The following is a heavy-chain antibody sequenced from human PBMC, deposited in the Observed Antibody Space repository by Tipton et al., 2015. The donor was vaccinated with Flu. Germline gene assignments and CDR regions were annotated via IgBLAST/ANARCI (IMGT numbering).Heavy chain of an antibody. J-gene: IGHJ6*02. V-gene: IGHV3-21*01. CDR3: ARDPNLYYYYYGMDV. CDR2: ISSSSSYI. CDR1: GFTFSSYS. D-gene: IGHD1-14*01. Sequence: LRLSCAASGFTFSSYSMNWVRQAPGKGLEWVSSISSSSSYIYYADSVKGRFTISRDNAKNSLYLQTNSLRAEDTAVYYCARDPNLYYYYYGMDVWGQGTTVTVSS.